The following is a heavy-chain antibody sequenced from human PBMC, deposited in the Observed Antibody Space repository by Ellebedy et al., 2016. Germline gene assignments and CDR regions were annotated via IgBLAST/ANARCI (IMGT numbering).Heavy chain of an antibody. CDR2: INPNSGGT. V-gene: IGHV1-2*02. D-gene: IGHD1-26*01. Sequence: ASVKVSXXASGYTFTGYYMHWVRQAPGQGLEWMGWINPNSGGTNYAQKFQGRVTMTRDTSISTAYMELSRLRSDDTAVYYCARFLGSRYYYYMDVWGKGTTVTVSS. CDR3: ARFLGSRYYYYMDV. J-gene: IGHJ6*03. CDR1: GYTFTGYY.